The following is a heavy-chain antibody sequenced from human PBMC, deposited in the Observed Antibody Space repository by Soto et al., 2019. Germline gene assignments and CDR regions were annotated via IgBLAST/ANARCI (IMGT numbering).Heavy chain of an antibody. CDR2: ISGSGGST. V-gene: IGHV3-23*01. CDR1: GFTFSSYA. CDR3: AKDSSGYDSTLFDY. J-gene: IGHJ4*02. D-gene: IGHD5-12*01. Sequence: VGSLRLSGAASGFTFSSYAMSWVRQAPGKGLEWVSAISGSGGSTYYADSVKGRFTISRDNSKNTLYLQMNSLRAEDTAVYYCAKDSSGYDSTLFDYWGQGTLVTVSS.